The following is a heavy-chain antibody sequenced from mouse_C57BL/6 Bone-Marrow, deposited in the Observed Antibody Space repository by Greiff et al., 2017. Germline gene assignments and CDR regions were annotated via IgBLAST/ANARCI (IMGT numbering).Heavy chain of an antibody. Sequence: VQLQQSGAELVRPGTSVKVSCKASGYAFTNYLIEWVKQRPGQGLEWIGVINPGSGGTNYNEKFKGKATLTADKSSSTAYMQLSSLTSEDSAVDFCARDDYGTWFAYWGQGTLVTVSA. CDR2: INPGSGGT. CDR3: ARDDYGTWFAY. D-gene: IGHD2-4*01. J-gene: IGHJ3*01. V-gene: IGHV1-54*01. CDR1: GYAFTNYL.